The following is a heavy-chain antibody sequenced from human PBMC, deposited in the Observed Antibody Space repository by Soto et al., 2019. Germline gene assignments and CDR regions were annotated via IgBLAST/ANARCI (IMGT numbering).Heavy chain of an antibody. D-gene: IGHD2-15*01. CDR1: GFNVISHY. Sequence: EVQLVESGGGLIQPGGSLRLSCAASGFNVISHYMSWVRQAPGKGLEWVSFIYSNGSTYYADSVKGRFSISRDNSNNMVYLQMDSLRAEDTAVYYCARGGQVRGGLDVWGQGTTVTVSS. V-gene: IGHV3-53*01. CDR2: IYSNGST. J-gene: IGHJ6*02. CDR3: ARGGQVRGGLDV.